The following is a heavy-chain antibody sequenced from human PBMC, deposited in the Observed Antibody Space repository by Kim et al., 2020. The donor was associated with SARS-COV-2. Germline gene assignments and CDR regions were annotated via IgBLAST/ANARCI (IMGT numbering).Heavy chain of an antibody. CDR3: SCVTIFGVVA. CDR1: GFTFSGSA. J-gene: IGHJ5*02. D-gene: IGHD3-3*01. CDR2: IRSKANSYAT. Sequence: GGSLRLSCAASGFTFSGSAMHWVRQASGKGLEWVGRIRSKANSYATAYAASVKGRFTISRDDSKNTAYLQMNSLKTEDTAVYYCSCVTIFGVVAWGQGTLVTVSS. V-gene: IGHV3-73*01.